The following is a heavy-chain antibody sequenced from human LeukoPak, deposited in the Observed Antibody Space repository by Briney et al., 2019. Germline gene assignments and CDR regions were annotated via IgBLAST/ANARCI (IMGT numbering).Heavy chain of an antibody. CDR1: GGSLSGYY. V-gene: IGHV4-34*01. CDR3: ASRGIAARLGYYFDY. J-gene: IGHJ4*02. D-gene: IGHD6-6*01. CDR2: INHSGST. Sequence: SETLSLTCAVYGGSLSGYYWSWIRQPPGKGLAWIGEINHSGSTNYNPSLKSRVTISGDTSKNQFSLKLSSVTAADTAVYYCASRGIAARLGYYFDYWGQGTLATVSS.